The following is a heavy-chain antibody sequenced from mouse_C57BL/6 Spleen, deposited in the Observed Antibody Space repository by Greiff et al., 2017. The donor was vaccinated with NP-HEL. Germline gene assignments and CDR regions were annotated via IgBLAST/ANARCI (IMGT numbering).Heavy chain of an antibody. CDR2: IHPNSGST. CDR1: GYTFTSYW. J-gene: IGHJ3*01. Sequence: QVQLQQPGAELVKPGASVKLSCKASGYTFTSYWMHWVKQRPGQGLEWIGMIHPNSGSTNYNEKFKSKATLTVDKSSSTAYMQLSSLTSEDSAVYYCARYNYSNFMFAYWGQGTLVTVSA. V-gene: IGHV1-64*01. D-gene: IGHD2-5*01. CDR3: ARYNYSNFMFAY.